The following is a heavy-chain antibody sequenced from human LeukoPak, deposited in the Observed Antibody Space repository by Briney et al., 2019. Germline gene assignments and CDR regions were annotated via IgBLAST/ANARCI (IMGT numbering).Heavy chain of an antibody. CDR3: AKDLEVDTAMVHRDDAFDI. D-gene: IGHD5-18*01. V-gene: IGHV3-23*01. J-gene: IGHJ3*02. Sequence: PGGSLRLSCAASGFTFSSYAMSWVRQAPGKGLEWVSAISGSGGSTYYADSVKGRFTISRDNSKNTLYLQMNSLRAEDTAVYYCAKDLEVDTAMVHRDDAFDIWGQGTMVTVSS. CDR2: ISGSGGST. CDR1: GFTFSSYA.